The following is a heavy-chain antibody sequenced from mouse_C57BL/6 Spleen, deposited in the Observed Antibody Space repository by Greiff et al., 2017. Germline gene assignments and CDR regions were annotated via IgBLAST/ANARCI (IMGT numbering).Heavy chain of an antibody. J-gene: IGHJ4*01. V-gene: IGHV7-3*01. CDR1: GFTFTDYY. CDR3: ARYNTGTGYAMDY. D-gene: IGHD4-1*01. Sequence: EVMLVESGGGLVQPGGSLSLSCAASGFTFTDYYMSWVRQPPGKALEWLGFIRNKANGYTTEYSASVKGRFTISRDNSQSILYLQMNALRAEDSATYYSARYNTGTGYAMDYWGQGTSVTVSS. CDR2: IRNKANGYTT.